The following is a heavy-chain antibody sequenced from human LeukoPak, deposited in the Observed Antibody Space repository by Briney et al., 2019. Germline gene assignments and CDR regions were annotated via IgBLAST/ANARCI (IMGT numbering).Heavy chain of an antibody. CDR3: AVIRGYSSHDAFDI. V-gene: IGHV1-18*01. CDR1: VYTFTIYG. Sequence: ASGTVSSTGSVYTFTIYGISWVRQAPGQGVEWMGGISAYNGNTNYAQKLQGRVTMTTDTSTSTAYMELRSLGSDDTAVYYCAVIRGYSSHDAFDIWGQGTIVTVSS. D-gene: IGHD5-18*01. J-gene: IGHJ3*02. CDR2: ISAYNGNT.